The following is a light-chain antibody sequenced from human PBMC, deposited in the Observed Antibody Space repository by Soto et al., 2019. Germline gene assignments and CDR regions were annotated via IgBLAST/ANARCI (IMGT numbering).Light chain of an antibody. J-gene: IGKJ1*01. V-gene: IGKV3D-20*02. CDR2: GAS. Sequence: EIVLTQSPGTLSLSPGERATLSCRASQSVSSSFLAWYQEKLGQAPRLLIYGASKRATGIPDRFSGSGSEKDFTLTISSLEPEDFAVYYCQQRSNWPSWTFGQGTKVDIK. CDR3: QQRSNWPSWT. CDR1: QSVSSSF.